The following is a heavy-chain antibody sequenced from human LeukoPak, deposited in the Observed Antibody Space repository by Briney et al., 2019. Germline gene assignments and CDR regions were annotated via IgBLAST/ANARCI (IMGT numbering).Heavy chain of an antibody. CDR3: ARASSGWAVDLYYFDH. D-gene: IGHD6-19*01. Sequence: GGSLRLSCAASGFTFSSYSMNWVRQAPGKGLEWVSSISSTSSYMYYADSMKGRFIISRDNAKNSLYLQMNSLRAEDTAVYYRARASSGWAVDLYYFDHWGQGTLVTVSS. J-gene: IGHJ4*02. V-gene: IGHV3-21*01. CDR2: ISSTSSYM. CDR1: GFTFSSYS.